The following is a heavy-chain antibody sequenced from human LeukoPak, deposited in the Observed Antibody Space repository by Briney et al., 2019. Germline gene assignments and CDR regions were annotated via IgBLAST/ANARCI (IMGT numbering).Heavy chain of an antibody. CDR1: GGSISSSSYY. CDR3: ARVVVRSSPSLVPYYFDY. Sequence: SETLSLTCTVSGGSISSSSYYWGWIRQPPGKGLEWIGSIYYSGSTYYNPSLKSRVTISVDTSKNQFSLKLSSVTAADTAVYYCARVVVRSSPSLVPYYFDYWGQGTLVTVSS. V-gene: IGHV4-39*07. J-gene: IGHJ4*02. D-gene: IGHD6-13*01. CDR2: IYYSGST.